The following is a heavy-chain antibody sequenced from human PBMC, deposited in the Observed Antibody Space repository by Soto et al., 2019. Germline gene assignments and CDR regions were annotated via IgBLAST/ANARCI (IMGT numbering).Heavy chain of an antibody. Sequence: LSLTCAVYGGSFSGYYWSWIRQPPGKGLEWIGEINHSGSTNYNPSLKSRVTISVDTSKNQFSLKLSSVTAADTAVYYCARGYTEAWFDPWGQGTLVTVSS. CDR1: GGSFSGYY. V-gene: IGHV4-34*01. CDR3: ARGYTEAWFDP. CDR2: INHSGST. J-gene: IGHJ5*02.